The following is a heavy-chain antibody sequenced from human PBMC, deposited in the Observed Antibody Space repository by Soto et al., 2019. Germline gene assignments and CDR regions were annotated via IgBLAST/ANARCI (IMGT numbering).Heavy chain of an antibody. D-gene: IGHD5-12*01. V-gene: IGHV1-69*08. CDR2: IIPLLTTS. CDR1: GGPFSNDI. Sequence: QVQLEQSGAEVKKPGSSVRVSCKASGGPFSNDIITWVRQAPGQGLEWMGRIIPLLTTSTYAQKFQGRLTSTAERATGTAYMDLKNLTPADTAGYYWAREAPIGSTWRGYDAIDYWGQGTRITVSS. J-gene: IGHJ4*02. CDR3: AREAPIGSTWRGYDAIDY.